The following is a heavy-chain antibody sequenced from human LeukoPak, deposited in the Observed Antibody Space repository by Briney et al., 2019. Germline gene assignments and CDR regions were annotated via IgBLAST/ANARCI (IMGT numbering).Heavy chain of an antibody. V-gene: IGHV3-21*01. CDR1: GFTFSSYS. D-gene: IGHD2-15*01. Sequence: PGGSLRLSCAAPGFTFSSYSMNWVRQAPGKGLEWVSSINYSGTNMYYADSVKGRFTISRDNAKNSLFLQMNSLRPEDTAVYYCVTSGCSGATCYFYFDYWGQGTLVTVSS. CDR2: INYSGTNM. J-gene: IGHJ4*02. CDR3: VTSGCSGATCYFYFDY.